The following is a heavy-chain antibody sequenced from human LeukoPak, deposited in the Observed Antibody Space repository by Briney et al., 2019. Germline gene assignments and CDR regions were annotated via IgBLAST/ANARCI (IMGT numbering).Heavy chain of an antibody. D-gene: IGHD6-13*01. CDR3: AFIAAAGLPYYYYMDV. Sequence: SETLSLTCAVSGYSISSGYYWGWIRQPPGKGLEWIGSIYHSGSTYYNPSLKSRVTISVDTSKNQFSLKLSSVTAADTAVYYGAFIAAAGLPYYYYMDVWGKGTTVTVSS. J-gene: IGHJ6*03. CDR2: IYHSGST. V-gene: IGHV4-38-2*01. CDR1: GYSISSGYY.